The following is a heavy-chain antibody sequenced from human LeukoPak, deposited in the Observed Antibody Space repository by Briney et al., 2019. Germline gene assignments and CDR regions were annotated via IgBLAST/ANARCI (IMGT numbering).Heavy chain of an antibody. D-gene: IGHD3-3*01. CDR3: ARDQYDTWSRRGNFDS. CDR1: GFTFGKYW. CDR2: IKLDGSEK. Sequence: GGSLQLSCVASGFTFGKYWMSWGRPAPGKGLEWVANIKLDGSEKNYVDSVKGRFTISRDNTKNSLYLQMNSLRAEDTAVFYCARDQYDTWSRRGNFDSWGQGTLVIVSS. V-gene: IGHV3-7*03. J-gene: IGHJ4*02.